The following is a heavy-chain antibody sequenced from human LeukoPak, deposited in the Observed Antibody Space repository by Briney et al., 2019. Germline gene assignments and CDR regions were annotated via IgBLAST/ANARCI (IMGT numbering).Heavy chain of an antibody. CDR2: ISGSGGST. V-gene: IGHV3-23*01. CDR3: AKSVVVADLYYYYGMDV. Sequence: PGGSLRLSCAASGFTFSSYAMSWVRQAPGKGLEWVSAISGSGGSTYYADSVKGRFTISRDNSKNTLYLRMNSLRAEDTAVYYCAKSVVVADLYYYYGMDVWGQGTTVTVSS. J-gene: IGHJ6*02. CDR1: GFTFSSYA. D-gene: IGHD2-15*01.